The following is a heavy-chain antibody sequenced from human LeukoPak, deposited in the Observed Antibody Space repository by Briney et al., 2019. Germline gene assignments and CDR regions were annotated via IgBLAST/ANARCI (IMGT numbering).Heavy chain of an antibody. CDR1: GFIFTTYW. CDR2: INIDGSSK. CDR3: ARVSGSGSYPH. J-gene: IGHJ4*02. Sequence: GGSLRLSCAASGFIFTTYWMHWVREAPGKGLVWVARINIDGSSKYYADSVKGRFTISRDNSKNTLYLQMNSLRAEDTAVYYCARVSGSGSYPHWGQGTLVTVSS. D-gene: IGHD3-10*01. V-gene: IGHV3-74*01.